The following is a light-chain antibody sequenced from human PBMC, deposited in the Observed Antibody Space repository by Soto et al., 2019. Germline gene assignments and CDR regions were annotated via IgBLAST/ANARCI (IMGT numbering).Light chain of an antibody. CDR1: QSVSNNY. CDR2: GAS. CDR3: QQYGSPGT. Sequence: IVLTQSPGTLSVSPGERATLSCRASQSVSNNYLAWYQQKPGQAPRLLIYGASNRATGIPDRFIGSGSGTDFTLTISRMEPEDFAVDDCQQYGSPGTFGQGTKVDIK. J-gene: IGKJ1*01. V-gene: IGKV3-20*01.